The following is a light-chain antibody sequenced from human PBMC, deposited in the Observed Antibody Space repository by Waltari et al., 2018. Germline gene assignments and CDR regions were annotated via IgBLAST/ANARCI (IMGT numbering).Light chain of an antibody. J-gene: IGLJ2*01. V-gene: IGLV2-11*01. CDR1: SREVGGYSN. CDR3: CANAGSYVV. CDR2: DVS. Sequence: QSALPQPRHASGSPGPSDAISYTGTSREVGGYSNVSWYQQDPGKAPKLMIYDVSKRPSGVPDRFSGSKSGNTASLTISVLQAEDEADYYCCANAGSYVVFGGGTKLPVL.